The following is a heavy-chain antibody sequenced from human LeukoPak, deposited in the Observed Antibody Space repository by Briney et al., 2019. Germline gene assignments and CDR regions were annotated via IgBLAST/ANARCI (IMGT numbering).Heavy chain of an antibody. CDR1: GYTFTSYY. J-gene: IGHJ3*02. D-gene: IGHD1-26*01. V-gene: IGHV1-46*01. Sequence: GASVKVSCKASGYTFTSYYMHWVRQAPGQGLEWMGIINPSGGSTSYAQKFQGRVTMTRDTSTSTVYMELSSPRSEDTAVYYCARDGSYSAIGPPKNAFDIWGQGTMVTVSS. CDR3: ARDGSYSAIGPPKNAFDI. CDR2: INPSGGST.